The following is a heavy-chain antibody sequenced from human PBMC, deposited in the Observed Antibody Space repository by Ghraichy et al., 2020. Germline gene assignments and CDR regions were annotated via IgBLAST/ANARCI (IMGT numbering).Heavy chain of an antibody. CDR3: AKAFYDKSAYYDTAFFDI. CDR2: KSYDGSNT. D-gene: IGHD3-22*01. CDR1: GFSFRNHG. J-gene: IGHJ3*02. V-gene: IGHV3-30*18. Sequence: GGSLRLSCAASGFSFRNHGMYWVRQAPGKGLEWVSVKSYDGSNTYYGDSVRGRFTVSRDNSKNTLYLEMNELRPEDTALYFCAKAFYDKSAYYDTAFFDIWGQGTMVIVSS.